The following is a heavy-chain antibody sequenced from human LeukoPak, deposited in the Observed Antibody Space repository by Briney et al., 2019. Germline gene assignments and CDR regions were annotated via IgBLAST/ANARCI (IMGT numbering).Heavy chain of an antibody. J-gene: IGHJ5*02. CDR3: ARGLRSGAGWFDA. CDR2: ISSRSSYT. V-gene: IGHV3-11*05. CDR1: GFTFSDYY. D-gene: IGHD4-17*01. Sequence: GGSLRLSCAASGFTFSDYYMTWMREAPGKGLEWVSYISSRSSYTNYADSVTGRFTISRDNAKNSLNLHMSSLRVEDTAVYYCARGLRSGAGWFDAWGQGTLVRVFS.